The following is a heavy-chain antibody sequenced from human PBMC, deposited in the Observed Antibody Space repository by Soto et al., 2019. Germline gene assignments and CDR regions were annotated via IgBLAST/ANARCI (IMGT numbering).Heavy chain of an antibody. CDR3: ARAGDSSSWHTQVPQYYFDY. Sequence: PSETLSLTCTVSGGSISSGGYYWSWIRQHPGKGLEWIGYIYYSGSTYYNPSLKSRVTISVDTSKNQFSLKLSSVTAADTAVYYCARAGDSSSWHTQVPQYYFDYWGQGTLVTVSS. CDR2: IYYSGST. CDR1: GGSISSGGYY. J-gene: IGHJ4*02. D-gene: IGHD6-13*01. V-gene: IGHV4-31*03.